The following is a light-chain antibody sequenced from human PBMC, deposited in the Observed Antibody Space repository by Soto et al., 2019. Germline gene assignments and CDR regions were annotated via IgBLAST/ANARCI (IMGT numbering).Light chain of an antibody. Sequence: QSALTQPPSASGSPGQSVTISCTGTSSDVGGYNYVSWYQQRPGKAPKLMIYEVSKRPSGVPDRFSGSKSGNTASLTVSGLQAEDEADYYCSSYAGTTNFYVFGTGTKLTVL. J-gene: IGLJ1*01. CDR3: SSYAGTTNFYV. CDR2: EVS. V-gene: IGLV2-8*01. CDR1: SSDVGGYNY.